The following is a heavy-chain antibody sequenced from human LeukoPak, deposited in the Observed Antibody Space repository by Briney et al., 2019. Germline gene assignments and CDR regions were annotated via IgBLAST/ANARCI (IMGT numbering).Heavy chain of an antibody. CDR2: INHSGST. CDR1: GFTFSDYA. J-gene: IGHJ5*02. V-gene: IGHV4-34*01. D-gene: IGHD3-10*01. Sequence: GSLRLTCAASGFTFSDYAMTWIRQPPGKGLEWIGEINHSGSTNYNPSLKSRVTISVDTSKNQFSLKLSSVTAADTAVYYCARELPMVRGVYNWFDPWGQGTLVTVSS. CDR3: ARELPMVRGVYNWFDP.